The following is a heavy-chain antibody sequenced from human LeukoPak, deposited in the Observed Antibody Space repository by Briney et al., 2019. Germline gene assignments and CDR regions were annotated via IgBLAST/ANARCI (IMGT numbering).Heavy chain of an antibody. CDR3: ARESLPYYDSSPGGAFDI. CDR2: ISAYNGNT. D-gene: IGHD3-22*01. CDR1: GYTFTSYG. Sequence: ASVKVSCKASGYTFTSYGISWVRQAPGQGLEWMGWISAYNGNTNYAQKLQGRVTMTTDTSTSTAYMELRSLRSDDTAVYYCARESLPYYDSSPGGAFDIWGQGTMVTVSS. J-gene: IGHJ3*02. V-gene: IGHV1-18*01.